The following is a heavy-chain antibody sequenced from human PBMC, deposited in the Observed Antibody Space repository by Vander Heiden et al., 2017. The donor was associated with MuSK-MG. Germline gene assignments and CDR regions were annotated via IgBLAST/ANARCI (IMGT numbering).Heavy chain of an antibody. D-gene: IGHD6-13*01. Sequence: QVQLQQWGAGLLKPSETLSLTCAVYGGSFSGYYWSWIRQPPGKGLEWIGEINHSGSTNYNPSLKSRVTISVDTSKNQFSLKLSSVTAADTAVYYCARGLEVGSSSWYGLWGQGTLVTVSS. J-gene: IGHJ4*02. CDR2: INHSGST. CDR1: GGSFSGYY. CDR3: ARGLEVGSSSWYGL. V-gene: IGHV4-34*01.